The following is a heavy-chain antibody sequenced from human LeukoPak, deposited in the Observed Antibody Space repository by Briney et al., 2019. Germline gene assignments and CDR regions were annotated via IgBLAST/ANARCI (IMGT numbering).Heavy chain of an antibody. D-gene: IGHD6-13*01. V-gene: IGHV3-30*18. CDR2: ISYDGSNK. Sequence: GGSLRLSCAASGFTFSSYGMHWVRQAPGKGLEWVAVISYDGSNKYYADSVKGRFTISRDNSKNTLYLQMNSLRAEDTAVYYCAKDKRGYSSSWYSHFDYWGQGTLVTVSS. CDR3: AKDKRGYSSSWYSHFDY. J-gene: IGHJ4*02. CDR1: GFTFSSYG.